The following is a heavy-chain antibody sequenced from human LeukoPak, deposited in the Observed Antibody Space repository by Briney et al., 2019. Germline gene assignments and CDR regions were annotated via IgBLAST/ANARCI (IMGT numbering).Heavy chain of an antibody. CDR1: GFTLSNYA. J-gene: IGHJ3*02. Sequence: GGSLRLSCAASGFTLSNYAMSWVRQAPGKGLEWVSAVNGGGGDTYYADSVKGRFTISRDNSKSTLYLQMNSLRAEDTAFYYCAKYYYGSGGYPFDIWGQGTMVTVSS. V-gene: IGHV3-23*01. CDR2: VNGGGGDT. CDR3: AKYYYGSGGYPFDI. D-gene: IGHD3-10*01.